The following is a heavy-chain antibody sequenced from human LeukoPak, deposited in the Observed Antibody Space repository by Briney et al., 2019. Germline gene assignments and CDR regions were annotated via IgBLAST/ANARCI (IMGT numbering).Heavy chain of an antibody. Sequence: GASVKVSCKASGYTFTNYAMHWVRQAPGQGLEWMGWISTGDGNTQYSQKFQGRVTITRDTSASTAYMELRSLRSEDTAVFYCARDGGDYWGQGTLVTVSS. V-gene: IGHV1-3*04. CDR3: ARDGGDY. D-gene: IGHD3-3*01. CDR1: GYTFTNYA. J-gene: IGHJ4*02. CDR2: ISTGDGNT.